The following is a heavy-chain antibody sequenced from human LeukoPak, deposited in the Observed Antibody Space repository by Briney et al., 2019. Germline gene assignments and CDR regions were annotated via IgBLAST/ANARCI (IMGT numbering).Heavy chain of an antibody. D-gene: IGHD2-2*01. V-gene: IGHV5-51*01. Sequence: GESLKISCKGSGYSFTSYWIGWVRQMPGKGLEWMGIIYPGDSDTRYSPSFQGQVTISADKSISTAYLQWSSLKASDTATYYCARPALYCSSTVCPPYMDVWGKGTTVTVSS. CDR3: ARPALYCSSTVCPPYMDV. CDR1: GYSFTSYW. J-gene: IGHJ6*03. CDR2: IYPGDSDT.